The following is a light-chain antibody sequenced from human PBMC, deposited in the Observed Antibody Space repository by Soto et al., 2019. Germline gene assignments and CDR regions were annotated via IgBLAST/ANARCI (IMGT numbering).Light chain of an antibody. Sequence: QSALTQPPSASGSPGQSVTISCTGTSSDVGSYNDVSWYQQHPGKAPKLMIYEVSKRPSGVPDRFSGSKSGNTASLTVSGLQAEDEADYYCSSYAGSNNLGVFGGGTKLTVL. CDR1: SSDVGSYND. V-gene: IGLV2-8*01. CDR2: EVS. J-gene: IGLJ3*02. CDR3: SSYAGSNNLGV.